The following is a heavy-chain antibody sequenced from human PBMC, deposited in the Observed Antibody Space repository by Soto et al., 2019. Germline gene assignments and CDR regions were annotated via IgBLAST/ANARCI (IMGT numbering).Heavy chain of an antibody. D-gene: IGHD6-6*01. J-gene: IGHJ4*02. V-gene: IGHV3-11*01. CDR3: VREDFSSSYYFDY. CDR2: ISTSGNTI. CDR1: GFTFTDYY. Sequence: KSGGSLRLSCAASGFTFTDYYMSWIRQAPGKGLEWVSYISTSGNTIYYADSVKGRFNISRDNAKNSLYLQMSSLRADDTAVYYCVREDFSSSYYFDYWGQGALVTVSS.